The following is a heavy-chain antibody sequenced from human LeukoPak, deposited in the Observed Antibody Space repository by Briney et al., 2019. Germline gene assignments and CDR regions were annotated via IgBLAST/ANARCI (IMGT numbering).Heavy chain of an antibody. CDR3: ARVEEAYGSGRRENYYYYYMDV. CDR1: GGSISSSSYY. V-gene: IGHV4-39*07. D-gene: IGHD3-10*01. J-gene: IGHJ6*03. Sequence: SETLSLTCTVSGGSISSSSYYWGWIRQPPGKGLEWIGTIYYSGNTYYNPSLKSRVSISVDTSKNQFSLKLRSVTAADTAVYYCARVEEAYGSGRRENYYYYYMDVWGKGTTVTISS. CDR2: IYYSGNT.